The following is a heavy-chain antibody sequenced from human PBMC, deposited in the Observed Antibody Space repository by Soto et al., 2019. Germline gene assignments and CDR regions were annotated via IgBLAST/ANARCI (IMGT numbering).Heavy chain of an antibody. CDR1: GGSISSYY. D-gene: IGHD2-2*01. CDR3: ARRYHRYFDY. CDR2: IYYSGST. V-gene: IGHV4-59*08. Sequence: QVQLQESGPGLVKPSETLSLTCTVSGGSISSYYWSWIRQPPGKGLEWIGYIYYSGSTNYNPSLKSRVTLSVDTSKNQSSRKLSSVTAANTTGYYCARRYHRYFDYWCQGNLVTVSS. J-gene: IGHJ4*02.